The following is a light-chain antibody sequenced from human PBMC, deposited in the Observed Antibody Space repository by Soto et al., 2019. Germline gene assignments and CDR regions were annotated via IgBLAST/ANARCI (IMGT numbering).Light chain of an antibody. CDR1: QSVSTRS. CDR3: QQYANSPIT. CDR2: GAS. Sequence: EIVLTQSPGTLSLSPGERATLSCRASQSVSTRSLAWYQRKPGQAPRLLISGASSRAADIPDRFSGSGSGTDFTLTISRLEPEDFAVYYCQQYANSPITFGQGTRLEIK. V-gene: IGKV3-20*01. J-gene: IGKJ5*01.